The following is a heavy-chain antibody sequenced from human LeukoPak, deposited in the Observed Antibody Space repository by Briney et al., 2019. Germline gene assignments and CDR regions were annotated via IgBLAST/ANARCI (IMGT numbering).Heavy chain of an antibody. V-gene: IGHV3-7*03. D-gene: IGHD3-10*01. CDR3: ASVLFYGSGSYPFDY. CDR2: IKQDGNEK. J-gene: IGHJ4*02. CDR1: GFTFSNYW. Sequence: GGSLRLSCAVSGFTFSNYWMNWVRQAPGKGLEWVANIKQDGNEKYYVDSVKGRFTISRDNAKNSLYLQMNSLRAEDTAVYYCASVLFYGSGSYPFDYWGQGTLVTVSS.